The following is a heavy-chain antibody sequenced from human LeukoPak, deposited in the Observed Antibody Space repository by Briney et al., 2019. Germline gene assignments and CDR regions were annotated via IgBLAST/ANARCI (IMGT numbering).Heavy chain of an antibody. CDR3: AKEWSGNGYVDY. CDR2: ISGGDNST. D-gene: IGHD3-10*01. V-gene: IGHV3-23*01. CDR1: GFTFSSYA. Sequence: GGSLRLPCAASGFTFSSYAMSWVRQAPGKGLQWVSAISGGDNSTYYAGSVKGRFTISRDNSKNALYLQMNSLRVEDTAVYYCAKEWSGNGYVDYWGQGTLVTVSS. J-gene: IGHJ4*02.